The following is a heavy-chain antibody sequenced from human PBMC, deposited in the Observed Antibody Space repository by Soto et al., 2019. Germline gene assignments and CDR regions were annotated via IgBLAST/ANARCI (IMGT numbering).Heavy chain of an antibody. J-gene: IGHJ6*02. D-gene: IGHD3-10*01. CDR3: ARECGTMVRGVPGPGEVYGMDV. Sequence: ASVKVSCKASGGTFSRYAISWVRQAPGRGLEWMGGIIPIFGTANYAQKFQGRVTITADESTSTAYMELSSLRSEDTAVYYCARECGTMVRGVPGPGEVYGMDVWGQGTTVTVSS. CDR2: IIPIFGTA. V-gene: IGHV1-69*13. CDR1: GGTFSRYA.